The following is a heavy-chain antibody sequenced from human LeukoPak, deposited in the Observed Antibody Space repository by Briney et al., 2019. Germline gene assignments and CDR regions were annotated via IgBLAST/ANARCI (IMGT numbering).Heavy chain of an antibody. Sequence: ASVKVSCKASGYTFNRNAMNWMRQAPGQGLEWMGWINTKTGTPTYAQGFTGRFVFSLDISVTTAYLQISNLKAEDTAFYYCARRSPSADAFDIWGQGTMVTVSS. CDR1: GYTFNRNA. CDR2: INTKTGTP. J-gene: IGHJ3*02. CDR3: ARRSPSADAFDI. V-gene: IGHV7-4-1*02.